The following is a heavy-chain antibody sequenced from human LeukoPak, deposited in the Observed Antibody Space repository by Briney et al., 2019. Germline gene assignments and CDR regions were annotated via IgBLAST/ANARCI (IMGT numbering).Heavy chain of an antibody. CDR3: ARDLAAAGIGYYYYYYMDV. J-gene: IGHJ6*03. D-gene: IGHD6-13*01. V-gene: IGHV3-21*01. CDR1: GFTFSSYS. CDR2: ISSSSSYI. Sequence: GGSLRLSCAASGFTFSSYSMNWVRQAPGKGLEWVSSISSSSSYIYYADSVKGRFTISRDNAKNSLYLQMNSLRAEDTAVYYCARDLAAAGIGYYYYYYMDVWGKGTTVTVSS.